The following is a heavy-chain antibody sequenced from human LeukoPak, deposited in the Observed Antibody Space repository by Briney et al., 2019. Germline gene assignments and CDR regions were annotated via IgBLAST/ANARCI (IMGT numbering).Heavy chain of an antibody. J-gene: IGHJ4*02. V-gene: IGHV3-21*01. CDR1: RFTSSSYS. Sequence: GGSLRLSCAASRFTSSSYSMNWVRQAPGKGLEWVSSISSSSSYIYYADSVKGRFTIPRDNAKNSLYLQMNSLRAEDTAVYYCAREYYYDTSGYYYGDYWGQGTLVTVSS. CDR3: AREYYYDTSGYYYGDY. CDR2: ISSSSSYI. D-gene: IGHD3-22*01.